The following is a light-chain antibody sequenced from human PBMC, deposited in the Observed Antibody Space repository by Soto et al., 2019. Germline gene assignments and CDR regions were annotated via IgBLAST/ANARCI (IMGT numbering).Light chain of an antibody. Sequence: DVVLTQSPLALPVTLGQPASISCRSSQSLVYSDGNTYLNWFHQRPGPSPRRLIYRVSNRDSGVPDRFSGSGSGTAFTLTISRVEAEDVGIYYCMQGTHWPPTTFGPGTKVDIK. V-gene: IGKV2-30*01. CDR3: MQGTHWPPTT. CDR1: QSLVYSDGNTY. J-gene: IGKJ3*01. CDR2: RVS.